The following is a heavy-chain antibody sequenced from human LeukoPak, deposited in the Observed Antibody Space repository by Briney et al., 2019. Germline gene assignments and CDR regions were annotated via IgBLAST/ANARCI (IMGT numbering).Heavy chain of an antibody. CDR3: ARVAYSSSWYPQYYFDY. J-gene: IGHJ4*02. D-gene: IGHD6-13*01. CDR1: GFTFSSYA. V-gene: IGHV3-23*01. Sequence: PGGSLRLSCAAYGFTFSSYAMSWVRQAPGKGLEWVSAISGSGGSTYYADSVKGRFTISRDNSKNTLYLQMNSLRAEDTAVYYCARVAYSSSWYPQYYFDYWGQGTLVTVSS. CDR2: ISGSGGST.